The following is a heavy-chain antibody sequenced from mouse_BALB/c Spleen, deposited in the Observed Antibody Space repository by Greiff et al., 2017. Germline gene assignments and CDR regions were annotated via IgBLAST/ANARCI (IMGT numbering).Heavy chain of an antibody. V-gene: IGHV5-17*02. Sequence: EVQLVESGGGLVQPGGSRKLSCAASGFTFSSFGMHWVRQAPEKGLEWVAYISSGSSTIYYADTVKGRFTISRDNPKNTLFLQMTSLRSEDTAMYYCARGLLIYYAMDYWGQGTSVTVSS. CDR3: ARGLLIYYAMDY. J-gene: IGHJ4*01. CDR2: ISSGSSTI. CDR1: GFTFSSFG. D-gene: IGHD2-3*01.